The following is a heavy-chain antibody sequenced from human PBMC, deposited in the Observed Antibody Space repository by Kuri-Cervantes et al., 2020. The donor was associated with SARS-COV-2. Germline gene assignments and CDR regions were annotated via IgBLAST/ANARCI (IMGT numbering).Heavy chain of an antibody. CDR2: FDPEDGET. J-gene: IGHJ5*02. Sequence: ASAKVSCKASGYTFTSYYMQWVRQAPGKGLEWMGGFDPEDGETIYAQKFQDRVTMTEDTSTDTAYMELSSMRYEDKAVYYCATTSPQVVREWFDPWGQGTLVTVSS. D-gene: IGHD3-22*01. CDR1: GYTFTSYY. V-gene: IGHV1-24*01. CDR3: ATTSPQVVREWFDP.